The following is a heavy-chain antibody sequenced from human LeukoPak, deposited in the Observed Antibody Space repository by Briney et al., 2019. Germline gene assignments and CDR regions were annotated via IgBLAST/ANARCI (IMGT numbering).Heavy chain of an antibody. D-gene: IGHD3-16*01. CDR3: AREKLGGVADP. CDR1: GFTFSTYS. J-gene: IGHJ5*02. V-gene: IGHV3-21*01. CDR2: ISSSSSYI. Sequence: GESLRLSCAASGFTFSTYSMNWVRQAPGKGLEWVSSISSSSSYIYYADSVKGRFTISRDSANNSLYLQMNSLRAEDTAVYYCAREKLGGVADPWGQGTLVTVSS.